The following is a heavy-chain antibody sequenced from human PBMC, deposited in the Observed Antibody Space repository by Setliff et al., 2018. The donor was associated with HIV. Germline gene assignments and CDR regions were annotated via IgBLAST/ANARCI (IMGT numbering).Heavy chain of an antibody. CDR2: ISPYNGHT. D-gene: IGHD3-22*01. J-gene: IGHJ4*02. V-gene: IGHV1-2*02. Sequence: GASVKVSCKASGYTFTNYYMHWVRQAPGQGLEWLGWISPYNGHTNFAQKFQGRVTITRDTSASTAYMELSSLRSEDTAVYYCARAYYDSSGYIYWGQGTLVTVSS. CDR3: ARAYYDSSGYIY. CDR1: GYTFTNYY.